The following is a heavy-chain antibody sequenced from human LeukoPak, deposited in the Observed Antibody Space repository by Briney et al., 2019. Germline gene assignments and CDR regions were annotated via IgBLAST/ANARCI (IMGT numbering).Heavy chain of an antibody. CDR1: GSSISSSNYY. CDR2: IYTSGST. Sequence: SQTLSLTCTVSGSSISSSNYYWNWIRQPAGKGLEWIGRIYTSGSTNYNPSLKSRVTISVDTSKNQFSLKLSSVTAADTAVYYCARHQWLRDFDYWGQGTLVTVSS. J-gene: IGHJ4*02. D-gene: IGHD5-12*01. V-gene: IGHV4-61*02. CDR3: ARHQWLRDFDY.